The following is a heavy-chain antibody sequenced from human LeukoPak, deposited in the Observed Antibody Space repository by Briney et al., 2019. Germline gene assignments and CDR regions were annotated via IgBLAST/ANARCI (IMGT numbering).Heavy chain of an antibody. CDR2: ISAYNGNT. V-gene: IGHV1-18*01. J-gene: IGHJ5*02. Sequence: ASVKVSCKASGYTFTSYGISWVRQAPGQGLEWMGRISAYNGNTNYAQKLQGRVTMTTDTSTSTAYMELSSLRSEDTAVYYCARESTMRLFDPWGQGTLVTVSS. CDR1: GYTFTSYG. CDR3: ARESTMRLFDP. D-gene: IGHD3-22*01.